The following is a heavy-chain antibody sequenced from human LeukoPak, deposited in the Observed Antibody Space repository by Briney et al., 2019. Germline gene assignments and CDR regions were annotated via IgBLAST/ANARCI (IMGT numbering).Heavy chain of an antibody. D-gene: IGHD6-13*01. CDR1: GGTFSSYA. V-gene: IGHV1-69*05. J-gene: IGHJ5*02. CDR3: AREGAAAGTLGWFDP. CDR2: IIPIFGTA. Sequence: GASVKVSCKASGGTFSSYAIGWVRQAPGQGLEWMGGIIPIFGTANYAQKFQGRVTITTDESTSTAYMELSSLRSEDTAVYYCAREGAAAGTLGWFDPWGQGTLVTVSS.